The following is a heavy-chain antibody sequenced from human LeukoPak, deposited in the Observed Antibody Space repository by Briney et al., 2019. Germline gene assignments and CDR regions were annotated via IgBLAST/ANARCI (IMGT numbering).Heavy chain of an antibody. V-gene: IGHV1-8*01. D-gene: IGHD3-3*01. CDR3: ARDHYDLWSGSPGWFDP. CDR2: MNPNSGNT. CDR1: GYTFTSYD. Sequence: ASVKVSCKASGYTFTSYDINWVRQATGQGLEWMGWMNPNSGNTGYAQKFQGRVTMTRNTSISTAYMELSSLRSEDTAVYYCARDHYDLWSGSPGWFDPWGQGTPVTVSS. J-gene: IGHJ5*02.